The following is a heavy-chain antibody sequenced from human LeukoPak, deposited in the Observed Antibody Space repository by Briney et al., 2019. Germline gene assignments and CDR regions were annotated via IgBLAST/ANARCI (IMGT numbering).Heavy chain of an antibody. D-gene: IGHD3-22*01. Sequence: ASVKVSCKASGYTFTGYYMHWVRQAPGQGLEWMGWINPNSGSTNYAQKFQGRVTMTRDTSISTAYMELSRLRSDDTAVYYCAREDSSGYYYRYWGQGTLVTVSS. V-gene: IGHV1-2*02. CDR1: GYTFTGYY. CDR2: INPNSGST. J-gene: IGHJ4*02. CDR3: AREDSSGYYYRY.